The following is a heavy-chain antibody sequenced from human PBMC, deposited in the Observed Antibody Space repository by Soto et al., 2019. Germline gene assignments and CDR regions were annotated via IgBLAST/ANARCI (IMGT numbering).Heavy chain of an antibody. V-gene: IGHV3-21*01. D-gene: IGHD3-22*01. Sequence: GGSLRLSCAASGFTFSSYSMNWVRQAPGKGLEWVSSISSSSSYIYYADSVKGRFTISRDNAKNSLYLQMNSLRAEDTAVYYCARYDSSGYYWPYYYYGMDVWGQGTTVTSP. CDR1: GFTFSSYS. J-gene: IGHJ6*02. CDR2: ISSSSSYI. CDR3: ARYDSSGYYWPYYYYGMDV.